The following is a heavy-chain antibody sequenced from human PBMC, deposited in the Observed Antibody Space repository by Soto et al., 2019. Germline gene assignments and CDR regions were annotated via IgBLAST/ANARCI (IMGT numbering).Heavy chain of an antibody. V-gene: IGHV4-39*01. Sequence: SETLSLTCTVSGGSISSSSYYWGWIRQPPGKGLEWIGSIYYSGSTYYNPSLKSRVTISVDTSKNQFSQKLSSVTAADTAVYYCARHYGSSRSDDYYYYYMDVWGKGTTVTVSS. CDR2: IYYSGST. D-gene: IGHD3-10*01. J-gene: IGHJ6*03. CDR3: ARHYGSSRSDDYYYYYMDV. CDR1: GGSISSSSYY.